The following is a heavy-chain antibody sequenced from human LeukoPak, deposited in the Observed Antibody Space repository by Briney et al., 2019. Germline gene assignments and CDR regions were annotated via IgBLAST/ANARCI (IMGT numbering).Heavy chain of an antibody. CDR1: GGTFSSYA. V-gene: IGHV1-69*04. Sequence: SVKVSCKASGGTFSSYAISWVRQAPGQGLEWMGRIIPILGIANYAQKFQGRVTITADKSTSTAYMELSSLRSEDTAVYYCARGRVVGATYYFDYWGQGTLVTVSS. CDR2: IIPILGIA. J-gene: IGHJ4*02. D-gene: IGHD1-26*01. CDR3: ARGRVVGATYYFDY.